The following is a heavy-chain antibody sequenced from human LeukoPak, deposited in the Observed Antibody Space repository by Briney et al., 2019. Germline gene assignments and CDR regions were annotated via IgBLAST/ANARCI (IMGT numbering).Heavy chain of an antibody. V-gene: IGHV1-69*13. J-gene: IGHJ4*02. Sequence: SVKVSCKASGYTFTSYDINWVRQATGQGLEWMGGIIPIFGTANYAQKFQGRVTITADESTSTAYMELSSLRSEDTAVYYCAREIQAADYDYWGQGTLVTVSS. D-gene: IGHD6-25*01. CDR1: GYTFTSYD. CDR2: IIPIFGTA. CDR3: AREIQAADYDY.